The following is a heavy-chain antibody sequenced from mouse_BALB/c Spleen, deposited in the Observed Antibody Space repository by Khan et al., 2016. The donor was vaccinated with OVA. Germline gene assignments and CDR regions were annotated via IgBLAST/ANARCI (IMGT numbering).Heavy chain of an antibody. CDR3: ARGNYYGYYFDY. D-gene: IGHD1-1*01. CDR2: ISYSGVT. J-gene: IGHJ2*01. Sequence: EVQLQESGPGLVKPSQSLSLTCTVTGYSITSGYAWNWIRQFPGNKLEWLGYISYSGVTSYTPSLTSRISLTRDTSKNQFFLQLNSVTTEDTATYYCARGNYYGYYFDYWGQGTTLTVSS. CDR1: GYSITSGYA. V-gene: IGHV3-2*02.